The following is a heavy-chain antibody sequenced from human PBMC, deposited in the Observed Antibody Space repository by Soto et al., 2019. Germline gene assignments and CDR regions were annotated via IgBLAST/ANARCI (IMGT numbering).Heavy chain of an antibody. Sequence: QVQLQESGPGLVKPSQTLSLICTVSGGSISSGDSYWSWIRQSPGKGLEWIGYVFYSGSAYYNPSLKGRVTISVDMSKNQFSLNLSSVTAADTAMYFCARDRAGYKAYDPWGQGTLVTVAS. CDR3: ARDRAGYKAYDP. D-gene: IGHD5-12*01. V-gene: IGHV4-30-4*01. CDR2: VFYSGSA. J-gene: IGHJ5*02. CDR1: GGSISSGDSY.